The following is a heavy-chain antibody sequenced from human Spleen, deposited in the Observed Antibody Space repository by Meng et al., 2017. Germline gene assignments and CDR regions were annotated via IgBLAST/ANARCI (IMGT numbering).Heavy chain of an antibody. CDR2: VNSVTGHP. Sequence: QGQWVQSGSELKKPGASVMVSCKASGFPLSRFAMNWVRQAPGQGLQWMGWVNSVTGHPSYAQGFRGRFVLSLDTSASTTYLQINNLKPDDTAVYYCTRDGYLDCSSASCFDYWGQGTLVTVSS. V-gene: IGHV7-4-1*02. CDR1: GFPLSRFA. D-gene: IGHD2-2*01. J-gene: IGHJ4*02. CDR3: TRDGYLDCSSASCFDY.